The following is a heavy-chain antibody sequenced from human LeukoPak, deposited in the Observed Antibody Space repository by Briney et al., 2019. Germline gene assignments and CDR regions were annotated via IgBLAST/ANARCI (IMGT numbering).Heavy chain of an antibody. CDR2: ISYDGSNK. V-gene: IGHV3-30*04. D-gene: IGHD3-16*02. CDR3: ARENDYVWGSYRYTGYFDY. CDR1: GFTFSSYA. Sequence: GGSLRLSCAASGFTFSSYAMHWVRQAPGKGLEWVAVISYDGSNKYYADSVEGRFTISRDNSKNTLYLQMNSLRAEDTAVYYCARENDYVWGSYRYTGYFDYWGQGTLVTVSS. J-gene: IGHJ4*02.